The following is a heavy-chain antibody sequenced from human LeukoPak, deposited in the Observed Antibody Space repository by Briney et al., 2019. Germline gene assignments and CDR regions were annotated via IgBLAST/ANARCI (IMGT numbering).Heavy chain of an antibody. J-gene: IGHJ4*02. D-gene: IGHD6-19*01. V-gene: IGHV1-2*06. Sequence: ASVKVSCKASGYTFTGYYIHWVRQAPGQGLEWMGRINPNNGATDYAQTLQGRVTMTRDTSISTAYMELSRLKSDDTAMYYCASRWSIAVAGTGDDFDYWGQGTLVTVSS. CDR2: INPNNGAT. CDR3: ASRWSIAVAGTGDDFDY. CDR1: GYTFTGYY.